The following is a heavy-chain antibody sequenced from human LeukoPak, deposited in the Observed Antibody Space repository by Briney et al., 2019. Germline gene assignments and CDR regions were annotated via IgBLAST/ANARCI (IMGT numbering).Heavy chain of an antibody. CDR2: IYYSGST. Sequence: SETLSLTCTVSGGSISSGGYYWSWIRQHPGKGLEWIGYIYYSGSTYYNPSPKSRVTISVDTSKNQFSLKLSSVTAADTAVYYCARVHPSYYYYGMDVWGKGTTVTVSS. CDR1: GGSISSGGYY. J-gene: IGHJ6*04. CDR3: ARVHPSYYYYGMDV. V-gene: IGHV4-31*03.